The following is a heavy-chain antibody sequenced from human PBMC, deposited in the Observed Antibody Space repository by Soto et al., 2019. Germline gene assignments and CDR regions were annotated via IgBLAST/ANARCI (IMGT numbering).Heavy chain of an antibody. D-gene: IGHD5-18*01. CDR3: ARAYRVPTAMPNF. V-gene: IGHV3-66*01. CDR1: GFIVSSNY. Sequence: EVQLVESGGSLVQPGGSLRLSCAASGFIVSSNYMSWVRQAPGKGLEWVSVIYSGGSTYYADSVKGRFTISRDISKNTLYLQMNSLRAEDTAVYYCARAYRVPTAMPNFCGQGTLVTVSS. J-gene: IGHJ4*02. CDR2: IYSGGST.